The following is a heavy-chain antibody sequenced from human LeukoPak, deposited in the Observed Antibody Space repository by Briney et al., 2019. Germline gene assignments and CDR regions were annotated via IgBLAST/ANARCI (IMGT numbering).Heavy chain of an antibody. Sequence: SCKASGGTFSSYAISWVRQAPGNGLGWVAVISYDGSNKYYADSVKGRFTISRDNSKNTLYLQMNSLRAEDTAVYYCARSPGGYCSGGSCYGHPSYLDYWGQGTLVTVS. CDR3: ARSPGGYCSGGSCYGHPSYLDY. CDR1: GGTFSSYA. J-gene: IGHJ4*02. D-gene: IGHD2-15*01. CDR2: ISYDGSNK. V-gene: IGHV3-30-3*01.